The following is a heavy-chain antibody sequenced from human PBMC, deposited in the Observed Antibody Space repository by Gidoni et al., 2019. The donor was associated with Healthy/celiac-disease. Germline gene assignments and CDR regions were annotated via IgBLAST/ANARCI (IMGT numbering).Heavy chain of an antibody. D-gene: IGHD3-22*01. Sequence: EVQLVESGAGSIQPGGSATLSCASPGFPVSSNYMSWVRQAPGKGLEWVSVIYSGGSTYYADSVKGRFTISRDKSKNTLYLQMNSLRAEDTAVYYCATREYYYDSSGYLGDAFDIWGQGTMVTVSS. CDR2: IYSGGST. CDR3: ATREYYYDSSGYLGDAFDI. CDR1: GFPVSSNY. V-gene: IGHV3-53*01. J-gene: IGHJ3*02.